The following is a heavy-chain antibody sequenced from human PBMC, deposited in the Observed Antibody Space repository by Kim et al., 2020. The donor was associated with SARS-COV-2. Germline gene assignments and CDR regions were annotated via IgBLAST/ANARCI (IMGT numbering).Heavy chain of an antibody. Sequence: SVKVSCKASGGTFSSYTISWVRQAPGQGLEWMGRIIPILGIANYAQKFQGRVTITADKSTSTAYMELSSLRSEDTAVYYCARGPPYSGYDEAFDIWGQGTMVTVSS. CDR1: GGTFSSYT. CDR3: ARGPPYSGYDEAFDI. CDR2: IIPILGIA. J-gene: IGHJ3*02. D-gene: IGHD5-12*01. V-gene: IGHV1-69*02.